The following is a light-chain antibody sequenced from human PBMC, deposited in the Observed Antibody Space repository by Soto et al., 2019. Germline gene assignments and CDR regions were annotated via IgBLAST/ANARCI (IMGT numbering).Light chain of an antibody. CDR1: SSDVGGYNY. CDR2: EVS. Sequence: QSVLTQPPSASGSPGQSVTISCTGTSSDVGGYNYVSWYQQHPGKAPKLIIYEVSQRPSGVPDRFSGSKSGNTASLTVSGLQAEDEADYYCSSYAVSNNFGVFGGGTKLTVL. V-gene: IGLV2-8*01. CDR3: SSYAVSNNFGV. J-gene: IGLJ3*02.